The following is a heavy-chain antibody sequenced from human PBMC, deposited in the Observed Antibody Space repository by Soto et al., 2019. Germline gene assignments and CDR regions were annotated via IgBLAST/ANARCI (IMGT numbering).Heavy chain of an antibody. CDR1: GFTFSSYW. Sequence: EVQLVESGGGLVQPGGSLRLSCAASGFTFSSYWMHWVRQAPGKGLVWVSHIDNDGGSTRYADSVKGRFTISRDNAKNTLYLQMSSLRAEDTALCYCASGGVVPGDFDYWGQGTLVTVSS. D-gene: IGHD3-16*01. V-gene: IGHV3-74*01. CDR2: IDNDGGST. J-gene: IGHJ4*02. CDR3: ASGGVVPGDFDY.